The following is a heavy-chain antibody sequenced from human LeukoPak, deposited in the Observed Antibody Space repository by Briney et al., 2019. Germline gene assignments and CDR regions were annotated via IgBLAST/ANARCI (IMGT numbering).Heavy chain of an antibody. CDR2: IYYRGST. J-gene: IGHJ3*02. V-gene: IGHV4-61*01. D-gene: IGHD3-3*01. CDR3: ARVASGYDVFDI. Sequence: RASETLSLTCTVSGGSVSSGSYYWSWIRQPPGKGLEWIGYIYYRGSTNYNPFLKSRVTISVDTSKNQFSLKLSSVTAADTAVFYCARVASGYDVFDIWGQGTMVTVSS. CDR1: GGSVSSGSYY.